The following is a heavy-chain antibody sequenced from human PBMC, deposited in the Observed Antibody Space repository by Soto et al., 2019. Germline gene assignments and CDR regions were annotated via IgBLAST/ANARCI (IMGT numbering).Heavy chain of an antibody. D-gene: IGHD1-1*01. CDR2: INPNNGAT. CDR3: ASHDPGARFDP. V-gene: IGHV1-2*02. Sequence: EASVKVSCKAPRYIFTAYFMHWVRQAPGQGLEWMGWINPNNGATHYGLSFQGRVTMTRDTSISTAYMELSSLRSDDTAAYYCASHDPGARFDPWGQGTLVTVSS. CDR1: RYIFTAYF. J-gene: IGHJ5*02.